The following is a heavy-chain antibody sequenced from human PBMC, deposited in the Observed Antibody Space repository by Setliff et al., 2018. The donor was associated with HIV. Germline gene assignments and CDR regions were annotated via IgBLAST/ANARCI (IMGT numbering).Heavy chain of an antibody. CDR2: ISSSGSTI. Sequence: GGSLRLSCAASGFTFSSYEMNWVRQAPGKGLEWVSYISSSGSTIYYADSVKGRFTISRDNAKNSLYLQMNSLRAEDTAVYYCARGVLSGWPTYYYYGMDVWGQGTTVTVSS. V-gene: IGHV3-48*03. J-gene: IGHJ6*02. CDR3: ARGVLSGWPTYYYYGMDV. D-gene: IGHD6-19*01. CDR1: GFTFSSYE.